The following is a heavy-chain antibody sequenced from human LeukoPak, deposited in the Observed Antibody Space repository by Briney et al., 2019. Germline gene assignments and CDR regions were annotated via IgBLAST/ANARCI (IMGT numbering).Heavy chain of an antibody. V-gene: IGHV4-59*12. J-gene: IGHJ3*02. CDR1: GGSISSYY. D-gene: IGHD3-22*01. Sequence: SETLSLTCTVSGGSISSYYWSWIRQPPGKGLEWIGYIYYSGSTNYKPSLKSRVTISVDTSKNQFSLRLSSVTAADTAVYYCARSGYNVADALDIWGQGTMVIVSS. CDR3: ARSGYNVADALDI. CDR2: IYYSGST.